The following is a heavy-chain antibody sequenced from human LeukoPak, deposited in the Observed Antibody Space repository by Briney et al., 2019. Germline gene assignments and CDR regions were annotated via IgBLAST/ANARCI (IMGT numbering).Heavy chain of an antibody. J-gene: IGHJ4*02. CDR1: GFTFSDYY. CDR2: ISSSGSTI. V-gene: IGHV3-11*01. Sequence: GGSLRLSCAASGFTFSDYYMSWIRQAPGKGLEWVSYISSSGSTIYYADSVKGRFTISRDNAKNSLYLQMNSLRAEDTAVYYCARARVGIVVVPAAIYPDYWGQGTLVTVSS. CDR3: ARARVGIVVVPAAIYPDY. D-gene: IGHD2-2*03.